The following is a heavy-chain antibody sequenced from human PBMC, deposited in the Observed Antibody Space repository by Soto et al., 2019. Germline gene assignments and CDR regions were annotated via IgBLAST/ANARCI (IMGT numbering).Heavy chain of an antibody. CDR3: GKATNRWFGGLYYFDY. J-gene: IGHJ4*02. CDR1: GFTFSSYA. D-gene: IGHD3-10*01. Sequence: GGSLRLSCAVSGFTFSSYAMSWVRQAPGKGLEWVSAISGSGGSTYYADSVKGRFTITRDNSKNTLYLQMNSLRAEDTAVYYCGKATNRWFGGLYYFDYWGQGTLVTVSS. V-gene: IGHV3-23*01. CDR2: ISGSGGST.